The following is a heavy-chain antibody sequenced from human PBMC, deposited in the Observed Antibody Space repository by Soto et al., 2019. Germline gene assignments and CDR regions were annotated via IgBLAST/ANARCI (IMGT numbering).Heavy chain of an antibody. CDR2: MNPNSGNT. J-gene: IGHJ4*02. CDR1: GYTFTSYD. Sequence: QVQLVQSGAEVKKPGASVKVSCKASGYTFTSYDINWVRQATGQGLEWMGWMNPNSGNTGYAQKFQGRVTMTRNTSISTAYMELSSLRSEDTAVYYCARGNYDYVWGSYRSPGPVDWCQGTLVTVSS. CDR3: ARGNYDYVWGSYRSPGPVD. V-gene: IGHV1-8*01. D-gene: IGHD3-16*02.